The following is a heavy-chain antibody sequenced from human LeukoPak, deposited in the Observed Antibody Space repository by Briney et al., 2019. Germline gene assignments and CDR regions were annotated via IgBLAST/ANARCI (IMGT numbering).Heavy chain of an antibody. D-gene: IGHD2-2*02. CDR1: GGSVSSGSYY. CDR3: ARSYCSSTSCYNYFDY. V-gene: IGHV4-61*01. Sequence: PSGTLSLTCTVSGGSVSSGSYYWSWIRQPPGKGLEWIGYIYYSGSTNYNPSLKSRVTISVDTSKNQFSLKLSSVTAADTAVYYCARSYCSSTSCYNYFDYWGQGTLVTVSS. J-gene: IGHJ4*02. CDR2: IYYSGST.